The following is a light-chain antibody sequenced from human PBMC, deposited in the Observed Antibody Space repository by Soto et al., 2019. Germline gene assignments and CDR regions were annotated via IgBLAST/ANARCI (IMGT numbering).Light chain of an antibody. CDR2: DAS. CDR3: QQRSNWPLT. CDR1: QSVGSY. V-gene: IGKV3-11*01. J-gene: IGKJ4*01. Sequence: VVTQSPPTLSLSPGERATLSSRTSQSVGSYLAWYQQRPGQAPRLLIYDASNRATGIPARFSGSGSGTDFTLTISRLEPEDFAVYYCQQRSNWPLTFGGGTKVDI.